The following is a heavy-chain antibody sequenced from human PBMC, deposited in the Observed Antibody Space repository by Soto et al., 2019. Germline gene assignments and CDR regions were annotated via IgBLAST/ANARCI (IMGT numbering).Heavy chain of an antibody. CDR1: GYTFTSYY. D-gene: IGHD3-3*01. CDR2: INPSGGST. CDR3: ARDSDDFWSGYQY. Sequence: QVQLVQSGAEVKKPGASVKVSCKASGYTFTSYYMHWVRQAPGQGLEWMGIINPSGGSTSYAQKFQGRVTMTRDTSTSPVYMERSSLRYEDTAVYYCARDSDDFWSGYQYWGQGNLVTVSS. J-gene: IGHJ4*02. V-gene: IGHV1-46*01.